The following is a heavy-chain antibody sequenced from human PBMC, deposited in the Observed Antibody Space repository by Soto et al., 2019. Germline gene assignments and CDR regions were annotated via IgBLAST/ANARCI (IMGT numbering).Heavy chain of an antibody. CDR2: ISYDGSNK. Sequence: GGSLKLSCAASGFTFTSYGMQWVRQAPGKGLEWVAVISYDGSNKYYADSVKGRFTISRDNSKNTLYLQMNSLRAEDTAVYYCAVLSSTVTSGRLVDYWGQGT. CDR1: GFTFTSYG. V-gene: IGHV3-30*03. D-gene: IGHD4-17*01. J-gene: IGHJ4*02. CDR3: AVLSSTVTSGRLVDY.